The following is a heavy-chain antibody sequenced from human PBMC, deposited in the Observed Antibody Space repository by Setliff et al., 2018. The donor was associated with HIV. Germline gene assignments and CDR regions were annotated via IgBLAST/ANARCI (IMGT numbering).Heavy chain of an antibody. CDR2: ISYSVST. CDR1: GASIRSQY. D-gene: IGHD5-18*01. J-gene: IGHJ4*01. Sequence: NPSETLSLTCTVSGASIRSQYWSWIRKPPGKGLEWIGYISYSVSTNYNPSLESRFAMSVDTSKQQFSLEVSSVTAADTAVYYCARTRGYSYGTLAGFDYWGRGSLVTVSS. V-gene: IGHV4-59*11. CDR3: ARTRGYSYGTLAGFDY.